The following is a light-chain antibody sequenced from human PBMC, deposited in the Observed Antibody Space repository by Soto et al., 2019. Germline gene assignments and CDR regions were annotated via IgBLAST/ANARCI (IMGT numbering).Light chain of an antibody. CDR2: WAS. V-gene: IGKV4-1*01. CDR3: QQYYSPPLA. CDR1: QSVLYSSNNKNY. J-gene: IGKJ1*01. Sequence: DIVMTQSPDSLAVSLGERATINCKSSQSVLYSSNNKNYLAWYQQKPGQPPKLLIYWASTRESGVPDRFSGSGSGTDFTLTSSSLQAEDVAVYYCQQYYSPPLAFGQGTKVEIK.